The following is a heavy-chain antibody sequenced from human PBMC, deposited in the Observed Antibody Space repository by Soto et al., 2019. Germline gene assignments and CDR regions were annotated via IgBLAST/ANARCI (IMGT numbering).Heavy chain of an antibody. J-gene: IGHJ3*02. CDR2: INPNSGGT. D-gene: IGHD1-7*01. CDR1: GYTFTGYY. Sequence: ASVKVSCKASGYTFTGYYMHWVRQAPGQGLEWMGWINPNSGGTNYAQKFQGWVTMTRDTSISTAYMELSRLRSDDTAVYYCARVLRNIWNYGEAFDIWGQGTMVTVS. CDR3: ARVLRNIWNYGEAFDI. V-gene: IGHV1-2*04.